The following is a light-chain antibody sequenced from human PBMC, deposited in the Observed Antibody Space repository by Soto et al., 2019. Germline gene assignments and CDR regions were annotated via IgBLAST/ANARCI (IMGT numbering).Light chain of an antibody. J-gene: IGLJ1*01. CDR3: SSCTTSSSYV. CDR2: DVT. Sequence: SPLAPPAPVSDCAGHSSNISCTGTSSDVGGYIYVSWYQQHPGKAPKLMIYDVTSRPSGVSYRFSGSKSGNTASLTISGLQAEDDADYYCSSCTTSSSYVFGTGTKVTVL. CDR1: SSDVGGYIY. V-gene: IGLV2-14*01.